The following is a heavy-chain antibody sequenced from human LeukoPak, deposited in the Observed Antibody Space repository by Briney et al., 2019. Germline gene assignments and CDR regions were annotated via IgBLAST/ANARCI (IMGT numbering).Heavy chain of an antibody. CDR1: GFTFSDYA. CDR3: ARDLGI. CDR2: ISYDGGNK. V-gene: IGHV3-30-3*01. Sequence: HPGGSLRLSCAASGFTFSDYAMHWVRQAPGKGLEWVAVISYDGGNKYYADSVKGRFTISRDNSKNTLYLQMNSLRAEDTAVYYCARDLGIWGQGTMVTVSS. J-gene: IGHJ3*02.